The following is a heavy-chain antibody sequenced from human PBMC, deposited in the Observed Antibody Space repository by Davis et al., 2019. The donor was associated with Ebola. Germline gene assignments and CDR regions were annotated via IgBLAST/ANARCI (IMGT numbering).Heavy chain of an antibody. CDR3: AAAEWLT. CDR2: MNPNSGNT. J-gene: IGHJ4*02. Sequence: AASVKVSCKASGYTFTNYDVEWVRQATGQGLEWMGWMNPNSGNTGYAQKFQGRVTMTRSTFINTAYMELSSLRSEDSAVYYCAAAEWLTWGQGTLVTVSS. CDR1: GYTFTNYD. V-gene: IGHV1-8*01. D-gene: IGHD3-3*01.